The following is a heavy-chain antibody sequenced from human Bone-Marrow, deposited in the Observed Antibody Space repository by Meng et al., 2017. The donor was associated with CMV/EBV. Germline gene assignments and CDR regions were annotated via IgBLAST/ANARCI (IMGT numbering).Heavy chain of an antibody. CDR3: ARDFSVLRFLEWLPTPYYYGMDV. V-gene: IGHV3-66*03. CDR1: GFTVSSNY. Sequence: GGSLRLSCAASGFTVSSNYMSWVRQAPGKGLEWDSVIYSCGSTYYADSVKGRFTISRDNSKNTLYLQMNSMRAEDTAVYYCARDFSVLRFLEWLPTPYYYGMDVWGQGTTVTVSS. CDR2: IYSCGST. D-gene: IGHD3-3*01. J-gene: IGHJ6*02.